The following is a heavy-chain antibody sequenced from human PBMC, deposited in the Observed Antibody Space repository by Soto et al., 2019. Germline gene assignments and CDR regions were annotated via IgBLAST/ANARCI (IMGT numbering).Heavy chain of an antibody. CDR3: AKDIRRGDSSSWTQRGWELGYYYYYGMDV. J-gene: IGHJ6*02. CDR2: ISYDGSNK. V-gene: IGHV3-30*18. Sequence: GGSLRLSCAASGFTVSSYGMHWVRQAPGKGLEWVAVISYDGSNKYYADSVKGRFTISRDNSKNTLYLQMNSLRAEDTAVYYCAKDIRRGDSSSWTQRGWELGYYYYYGMDVWGQGTTVTVSS. D-gene: IGHD6-13*01. CDR1: GFTVSSYG.